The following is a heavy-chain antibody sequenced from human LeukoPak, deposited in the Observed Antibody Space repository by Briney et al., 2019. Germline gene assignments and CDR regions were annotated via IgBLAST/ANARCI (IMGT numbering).Heavy chain of an antibody. D-gene: IGHD6-19*01. Sequence: PSETLSLTCTVSGGFISSYYWSWIRQPPGKGLEWIGYIYYSGSTNYNPSLKSRVTISVDTSKNQFSLKLSSVTAADTAVYYCASSSGWYGYWGQGTLVTVSS. CDR1: GGFISSYY. CDR3: ASSSGWYGY. J-gene: IGHJ4*02. CDR2: IYYSGST. V-gene: IGHV4-59*01.